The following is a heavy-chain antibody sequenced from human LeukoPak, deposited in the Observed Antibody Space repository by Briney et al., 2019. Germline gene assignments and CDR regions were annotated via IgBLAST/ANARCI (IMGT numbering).Heavy chain of an antibody. CDR3: AKCGGDCYHGAFDI. CDR1: GLTVSSNY. Sequence: GGSLRLSCAASGLTVSSNYMSWVRQAPGKGLEWVSVIYSGGSTYYADSVKGRFTISRDNSKNTLYLQMNSLRAEDTAVYYCAKCGGDCYHGAFDIWGQGTMVTVSS. D-gene: IGHD2-21*02. V-gene: IGHV3-53*01. J-gene: IGHJ3*02. CDR2: IYSGGST.